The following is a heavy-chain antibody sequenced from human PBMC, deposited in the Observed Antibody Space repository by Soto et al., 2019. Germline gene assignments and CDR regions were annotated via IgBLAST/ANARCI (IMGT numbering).Heavy chain of an antibody. V-gene: IGHV4-59*08. Sequence: PSETLSLTCTVSGGSISSYYWSWIRQPPGKGLEWIGYIYHSGSTNYNPSLKSRVTISIDTSKNQFSLNLSSVTVADSAVYYCARVASPKVLDYWGLGTLVTAPQ. J-gene: IGHJ4*02. CDR3: ARVASPKVLDY. CDR2: IYHSGST. CDR1: GGSISSYY.